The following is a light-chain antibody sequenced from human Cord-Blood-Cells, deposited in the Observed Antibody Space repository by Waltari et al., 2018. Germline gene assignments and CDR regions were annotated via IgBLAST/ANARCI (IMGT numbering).Light chain of an antibody. Sequence: EIVMTQSPATLSVSPGERATLSCRASQSVSSNLAWYQQKPGQAPRLLIYGASTRATAIPARFSGSWSGTEFTLTISSLQSEDFAVYYCHQYNNCPLTFGGGTKVEIK. V-gene: IGKV3-15*01. CDR1: QSVSSN. J-gene: IGKJ4*01. CDR2: GAS. CDR3: HQYNNCPLT.